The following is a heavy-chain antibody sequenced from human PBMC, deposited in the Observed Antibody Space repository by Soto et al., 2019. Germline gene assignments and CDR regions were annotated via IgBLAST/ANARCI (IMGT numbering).Heavy chain of an antibody. J-gene: IGHJ4*02. CDR3: ARWDGYADL. V-gene: IGHV3-23*01. CDR2: MSIGDAKT. D-gene: IGHD5-12*01. Sequence: EVQLLESGGGLVQPGGSLRLSCAASGFTFSYYSMAWVRQTPEKGLEWVSGMSIGDAKTFYIDPVRGRFTVSRDSVKNTVDLQMNSLRAEDTALYYCARWDGYADLWGQGTLVTVSS. CDR1: GFTFSYYS.